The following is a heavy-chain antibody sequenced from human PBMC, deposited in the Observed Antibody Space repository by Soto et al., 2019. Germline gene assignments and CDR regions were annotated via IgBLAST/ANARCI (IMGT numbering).Heavy chain of an antibody. CDR2: SIHSGTA. D-gene: IGHD4-17*01. V-gene: IGHV4-4*02. J-gene: IGHJ3*01. CDR3: ARLGPGATTVTTGAAFDV. Sequence: QVQLQESGPGLVKPSGTLSLTCAVSGGSIITSNWWTWVRQPPGKGLEWIGESIHSGTANYNPSLKSRVTISVDHSKNQFSLNLFSVTAADTAIYYCARLGPGATTVTTGAAFDVGGQGTMVTVSS. CDR1: GGSIITSNW.